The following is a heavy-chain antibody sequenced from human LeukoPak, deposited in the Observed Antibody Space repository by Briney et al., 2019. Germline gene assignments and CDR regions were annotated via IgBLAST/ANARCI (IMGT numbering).Heavy chain of an antibody. V-gene: IGHV3-23*01. CDR1: GFTFSNYA. CDR3: AKGPGGSGCSAPYFDS. Sequence: SGGSLRLSCAASGFTFSNYAMTWVRQAPGKGLEWVSGINYSGISPYYADSVKGRFSVSRDNSKNTLYLQMDSLRVEDTAVYFCAKGPGGSGCSAPYFDSWGQGSWVTVSS. J-gene: IGHJ4*02. CDR2: INYSGISP. D-gene: IGHD2-15*01.